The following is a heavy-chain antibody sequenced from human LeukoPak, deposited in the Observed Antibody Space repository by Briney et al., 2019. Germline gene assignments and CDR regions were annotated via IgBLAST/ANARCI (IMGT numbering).Heavy chain of an antibody. Sequence: GGSLRLSCAASGFTFSSYWMHWVRQAPGKGLVWVSRINSDGSSTSYADSVKGRFTISRDNAKNPLYLQMNSLRAEDTAVYYCAKERSSSWLRFDAFDIWGQGTMVTVSS. CDR1: GFTFSSYW. CDR3: AKERSSSWLRFDAFDI. J-gene: IGHJ3*02. D-gene: IGHD6-13*01. CDR2: INSDGSST. V-gene: IGHV3-74*01.